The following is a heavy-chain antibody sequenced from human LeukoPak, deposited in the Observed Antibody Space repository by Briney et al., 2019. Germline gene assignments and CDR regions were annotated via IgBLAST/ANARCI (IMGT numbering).Heavy chain of an antibody. D-gene: IGHD3-22*01. J-gene: IGHJ4*02. CDR2: TSPDGSNK. CDR3: ARDSGLYYYDSSGYYY. Sequence: GGSLRLSCAASGFTFSDYGIHWVRLAPGKGLEWVGVTSPDGSNKFYADPVKGRFTISRDNSKNTLYLQMNSLRAEDTAVYYCARDSGLYYYDSSGYYYWGQGNLVTVSS. V-gene: IGHV3-30*06. CDR1: GFTFSDYG.